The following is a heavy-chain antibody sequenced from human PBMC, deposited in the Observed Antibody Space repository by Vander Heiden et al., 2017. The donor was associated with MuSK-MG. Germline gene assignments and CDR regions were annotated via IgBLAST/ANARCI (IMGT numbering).Heavy chain of an antibody. J-gene: IGHJ4*02. D-gene: IGHD6-19*01. CDR1: GYTFTGYS. Sequence: QVQLVQSGAEVKKPGASVKVSCKASGYTFTGYSMHWVRQAPGQGLEWMGWINPNSGGTNYAQKFQGRVTMTRDTSISTAYMELSRLRSDDTAVYYCARVYGIAVAGTGDSVFDYWGQGTLVTVSS. CDR3: ARVYGIAVAGTGDSVFDY. CDR2: INPNSGGT. V-gene: IGHV1-2*02.